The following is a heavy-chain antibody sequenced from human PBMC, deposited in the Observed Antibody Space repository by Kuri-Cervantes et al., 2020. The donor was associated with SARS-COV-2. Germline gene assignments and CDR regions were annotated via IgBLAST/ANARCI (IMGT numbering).Heavy chain of an antibody. CDR2: IKQDGSEK. V-gene: IGHV3-7*01. CDR3: ARDWGVLRS. Sequence: GESLKISCAASGFTFSNYWMSWVRQAPGKGLEWVANIKQDGSEKYYVDSVKGRFTISSDNAKNSLYLQMNSLRAEDTAVYYCARDWGVLRSWGQGTLVTVSS. CDR1: GFTFSNYW. J-gene: IGHJ4*02. D-gene: IGHD3-10*01.